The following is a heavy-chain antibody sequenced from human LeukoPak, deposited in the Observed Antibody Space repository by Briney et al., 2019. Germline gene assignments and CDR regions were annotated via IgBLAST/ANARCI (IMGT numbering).Heavy chain of an antibody. CDR2: IYYSGST. CDR3: ARRGAVAGPFDY. D-gene: IGHD6-19*01. Sequence: SETLSLTRTVSGGSISSSSYYWGWIRQPPGKGLEWIGSIYYSGSTYYNPSLKSRVTISVDTSKNQFSLKLSSVTAADTAVYYCARRGAVAGPFDYWGQGTLVTVSS. J-gene: IGHJ4*02. CDR1: GGSISSSSYY. V-gene: IGHV4-39*01.